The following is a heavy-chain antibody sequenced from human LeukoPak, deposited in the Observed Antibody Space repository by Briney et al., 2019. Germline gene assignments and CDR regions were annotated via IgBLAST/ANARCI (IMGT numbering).Heavy chain of an antibody. V-gene: IGHV3-23*01. CDR2: ISGSGGST. J-gene: IGHJ4*02. CDR3: AKVHPPTGYYARDFDY. Sequence: PGGTLRLSCAASGFTFSSYAMSWVRQAPGKGLEWVSAISGSGGSTYYADSVKGRFTISRDNSKNTLYLQMNSLRAEDTAVYYCAKVHPPTGYYARDFDYWGQGTLVTVSS. D-gene: IGHD3-9*01. CDR1: GFTFSSYA.